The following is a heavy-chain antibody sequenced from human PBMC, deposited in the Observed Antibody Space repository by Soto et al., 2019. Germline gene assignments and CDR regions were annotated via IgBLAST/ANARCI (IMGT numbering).Heavy chain of an antibody. D-gene: IGHD4-17*01. CDR3: ASNGAYALDF. CDR2: IYLGGST. V-gene: IGHV4-4*02. Sequence: PSETLSLTCDVFGGSISTNWWSWVRQPPGEGLEWIGEIYLGGSTNYNPALKSRVTISIDSSKNQFFLKLSSVTAADTAVYYCASNGAYALDFWGQGIQVTVSS. CDR1: GGSISTNW. J-gene: IGHJ4*02.